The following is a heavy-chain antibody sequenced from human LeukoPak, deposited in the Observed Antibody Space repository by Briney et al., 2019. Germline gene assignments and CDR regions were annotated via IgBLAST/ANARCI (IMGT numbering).Heavy chain of an antibody. J-gene: IGHJ4*02. CDR2: INPSGGST. D-gene: IGHD3-22*01. Sequence: GASVKVSCKASGYTFTSYYMHWVRQAPGQGLEWMGIINPSGGSTSYAQKFQGRVTMTRDMSTSTVYMELSSLRSDDTAVYYCARAGSSGYYSFGYWGQGTLVTVSS. CDR1: GYTFTSYY. CDR3: ARAGSSGYYSFGY. V-gene: IGHV1-46*01.